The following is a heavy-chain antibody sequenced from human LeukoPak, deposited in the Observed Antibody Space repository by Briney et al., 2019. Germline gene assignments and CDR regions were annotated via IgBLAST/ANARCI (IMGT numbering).Heavy chain of an antibody. D-gene: IGHD5-24*01. CDR1: GFTFSNYG. V-gene: IGHV3-30*03. J-gene: IGHJ4*02. CDR3: APEDGHNPNLGFDY. Sequence: GRSLRLSCVASGFTFSNYGMHWVRQAPGKGLEWVAVISYDGRNKYYADSVKGRFTISRDTSKNTLYLQMNSLRAEDTAVYYCAPEDGHNPNLGFDYWGQGTLVTVSS. CDR2: ISYDGRNK.